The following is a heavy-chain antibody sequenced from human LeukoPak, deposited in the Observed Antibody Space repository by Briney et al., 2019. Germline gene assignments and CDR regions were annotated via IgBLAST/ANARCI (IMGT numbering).Heavy chain of an antibody. CDR3: TTRWTVTAGYFDY. CDR2: IWFDGSDK. V-gene: IGHV3-33*03. CDR1: GFTFSSYA. Sequence: GSLRLSCAASGFTFSSYAMHWARQAPGKGLEWVAVIWFDGSDKNYADSVKGQFTIFRDNSKNTLYLQMNSLKTEDTAVYYCTTRWTVTAGYFDYWGQGTLVTVSS. D-gene: IGHD4-11*01. J-gene: IGHJ4*02.